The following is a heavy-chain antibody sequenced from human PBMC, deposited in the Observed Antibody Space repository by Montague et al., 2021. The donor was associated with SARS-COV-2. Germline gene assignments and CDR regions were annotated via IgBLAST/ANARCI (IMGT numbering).Heavy chain of an antibody. D-gene: IGHD6-13*01. V-gene: IGHV4-59*01. CDR1: GASINDYY. Sequence: SETLSLTCNVSGASINDYYWNWIRQSPGKRLEWIGYVYYAVRTSXNPSLKGRVTISLDTSKNQISLKLTSMTAADAAVYFCARRAAGGLFYFDYWGLGTLVSVSS. CDR3: ARRAAGGLFYFDY. J-gene: IGHJ4*02. CDR2: VYYAVRT.